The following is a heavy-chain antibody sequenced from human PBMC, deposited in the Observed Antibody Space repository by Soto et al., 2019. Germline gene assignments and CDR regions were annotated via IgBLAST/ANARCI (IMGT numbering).Heavy chain of an antibody. D-gene: IGHD5-12*01. CDR2: IYHSGST. CDR3: ASGVFRGYSGYAKGYYYYYGMDV. V-gene: IGHV4-4*02. J-gene: IGHJ6*02. CDR1: GGSISSSNW. Sequence: SETLSLTCAVSGGSISSSNWWSWVRQPPGKGLEWIGEIYHSGSTNYNPSLKSRVTISVDKSKNQFSLKLSSVTAADTAVYYCASGVFRGYSGYAKGYYYYYGMDVWGQGTTVTV.